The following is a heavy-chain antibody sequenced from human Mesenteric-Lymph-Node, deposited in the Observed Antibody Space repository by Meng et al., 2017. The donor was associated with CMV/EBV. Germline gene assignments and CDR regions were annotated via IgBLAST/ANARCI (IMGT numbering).Heavy chain of an antibody. Sequence: GESLKISCAASGFTFSTYAMNWVRQAPGKGLEWVSAINDSGGSTYYADSVKGRFTISRDNSKNTLYLLMNSLRAEDTAVYYCAKDKYGSGTNWFDPWGQGTLVTVS. CDR1: GFTFSTYA. CDR2: INDSGGST. CDR3: AKDKYGSGTNWFDP. J-gene: IGHJ5*02. D-gene: IGHD3-10*01. V-gene: IGHV3-23*01.